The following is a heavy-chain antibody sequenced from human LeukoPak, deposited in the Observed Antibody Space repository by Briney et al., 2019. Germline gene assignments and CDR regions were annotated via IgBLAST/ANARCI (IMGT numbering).Heavy chain of an antibody. Sequence: GGSLRLSCAASGFTFDDYAMHWVRQAPGKGLEWVSGISWNSGSIGYADSVEGRFTISRDNAKNSLYLQMNSLRAEDMALYYCAKDFGYDSSPGAFDIWGQGTMVTVSS. CDR1: GFTFDDYA. CDR3: AKDFGYDSSPGAFDI. V-gene: IGHV3-9*03. CDR2: ISWNSGSI. D-gene: IGHD3-22*01. J-gene: IGHJ3*02.